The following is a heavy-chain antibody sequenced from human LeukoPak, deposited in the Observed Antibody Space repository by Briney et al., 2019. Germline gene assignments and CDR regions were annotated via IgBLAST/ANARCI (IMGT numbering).Heavy chain of an antibody. CDR3: VRHPYNWKSQFDY. D-gene: IGHD1-20*01. CDR1: GYIFISYW. J-gene: IGHJ4*02. CDR2: IYPTDSDT. V-gene: IGHV5-51*01. Sequence: GESLKISCKGSGYIFISYWIGWVRQMPGKGLEWMGIIYPTDSDTRYSPSFQGQVTISVDKSISTAYLQWSSLKASDTAIYYCVRHPYNWKSQFDYWGQGTLVTVSS.